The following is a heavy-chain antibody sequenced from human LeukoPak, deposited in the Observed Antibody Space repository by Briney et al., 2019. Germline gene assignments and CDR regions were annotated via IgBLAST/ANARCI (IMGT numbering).Heavy chain of an antibody. CDR1: GGSISSSSYY. CDR3: ARDYHYSYNLDV. Sequence: SETLSLTCTVSGGSISSSSYYWGWIRQPPGKGLEWIGSIYYSGSTYYNPSLKSRVTISVDTSKNQFSLHLSSVTAADTAVYFCARDYHYSYNLDVWGKGTTVTISS. CDR2: IYYSGST. J-gene: IGHJ6*03. V-gene: IGHV4-39*01.